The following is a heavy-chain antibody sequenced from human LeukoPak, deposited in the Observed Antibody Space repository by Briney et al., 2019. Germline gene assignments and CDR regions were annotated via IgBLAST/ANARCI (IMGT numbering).Heavy chain of an antibody. Sequence: GGSLRLSCAASGSTFHQYAIHWVRQVPGKGLEWVSGISWNSGSIGYADSVKGRFTISRDSAKNSVYLQMNSLRPEDTALYYCAKDKAPLYSGYDWDLDFWGQGTLVTVSS. CDR1: GSTFHQYA. D-gene: IGHD5-12*01. J-gene: IGHJ4*02. V-gene: IGHV3-9*01. CDR3: AKDKAPLYSGYDWDLDF. CDR2: ISWNSGSI.